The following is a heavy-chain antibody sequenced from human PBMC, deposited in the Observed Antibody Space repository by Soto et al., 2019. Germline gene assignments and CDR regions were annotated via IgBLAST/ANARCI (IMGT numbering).Heavy chain of an antibody. CDR3: ARRPVGDSHWYFAL. V-gene: IGHV3-23*01. Sequence: PGRSMRPPYAVSEFNFGDLAMSGIRKNTGKGVGWVSGVSVYGGSTHYSDAVKGRFTISRDNSRDTLFLQMNSLRAEDTAVYYCARRPVGDSHWYFALWGRGTQVTAPQ. CDR2: VSVYGGST. D-gene: IGHD2-21*01. CDR1: EFNFGDLA. J-gene: IGHJ2*01.